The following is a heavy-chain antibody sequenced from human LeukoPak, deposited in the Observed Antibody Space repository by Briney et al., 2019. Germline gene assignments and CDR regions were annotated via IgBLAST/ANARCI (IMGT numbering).Heavy chain of an antibody. CDR2: IIPILGIA. D-gene: IGHD5-12*01. Sequence: ASVKVSCKASGGAFSSYAISWVRQAPGQGLEWMGRIIPILGIANYAQKFQGRVTITADKSTSTAYMELSSLRSEDTAVYYCARDLGSSRDRVATISGSWGQGTLVTVSS. CDR1: GGAFSSYA. J-gene: IGHJ5*02. CDR3: ARDLGSSRDRVATISGS. V-gene: IGHV1-69*04.